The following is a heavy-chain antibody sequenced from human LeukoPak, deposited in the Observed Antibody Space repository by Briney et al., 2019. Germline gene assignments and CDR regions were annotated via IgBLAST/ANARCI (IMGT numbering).Heavy chain of an antibody. D-gene: IGHD5-18*01. CDR1: GFTFNNYA. CDR3: AKDQGIQLWLKYFQH. J-gene: IGHJ1*01. Sequence: GGSLRLSCAASGFTFNNYAMTWVRQAPGKGLEWVSAISGSGGTTLYADSVKGRFTISRDNSKSTLYLQMNSLKAEDTAVYYCAKDQGIQLWLKYFQHWGQGTLVTVSS. V-gene: IGHV3-23*01. CDR2: ISGSGGTT.